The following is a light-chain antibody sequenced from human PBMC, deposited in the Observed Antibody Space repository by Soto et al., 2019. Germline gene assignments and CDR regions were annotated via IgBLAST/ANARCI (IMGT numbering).Light chain of an antibody. V-gene: IGKV3-20*01. Sequence: EVVLTQSPGTLSLSPGDRDPLSCGASQSVTSKLAWYQQKPGQAPRLLISGASNRATGIPDRFSGSGSGTDFTLTISRLEPDDFALYFCKQYGGSPITFGLGTRLEI. CDR1: QSVTSK. J-gene: IGKJ5*01. CDR2: GAS. CDR3: KQYGGSPIT.